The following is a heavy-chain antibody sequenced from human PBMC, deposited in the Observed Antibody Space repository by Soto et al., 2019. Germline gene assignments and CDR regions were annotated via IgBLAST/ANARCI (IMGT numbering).Heavy chain of an antibody. V-gene: IGHV3-23*01. CDR1: GFTFINYS. Sequence: GGSLRLSCAASGFTFINYSMTWVRQAPGEGLEWVSTISGNGANTHYADSVKGRFSISRDNSKNTLYIQMNSLRADDTAVYYCAKDYGSPRYFFDYWGQGALVTVSS. CDR2: ISGNGANT. CDR3: AKDYGSPRYFFDY. J-gene: IGHJ4*02. D-gene: IGHD6-19*01.